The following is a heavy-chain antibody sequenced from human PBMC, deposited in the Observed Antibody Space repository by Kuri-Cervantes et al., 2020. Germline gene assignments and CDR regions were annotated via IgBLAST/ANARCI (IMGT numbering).Heavy chain of an antibody. CDR3: FFMAARLLDY. CDR1: GGSISSSSYY. Sequence: SETLSLTCTVSGGSISSSSYYWGWIRQPPGKGLEWIGSIYYSGSTYYNPSLKSRVTISVDTSKNQFSLKLSSVTAADTAVYYCFFMAARLLDYWGQGTLVTVSS. V-gene: IGHV4-39*01. D-gene: IGHD5-24*01. J-gene: IGHJ4*02. CDR2: IYYSGST.